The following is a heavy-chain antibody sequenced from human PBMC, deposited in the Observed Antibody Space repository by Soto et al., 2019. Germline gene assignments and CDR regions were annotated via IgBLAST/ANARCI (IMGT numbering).Heavy chain of an antibody. D-gene: IGHD2-2*01. CDR3: ARPIVVVPADMKGCAFDI. CDR2: IYWDDDK. J-gene: IGHJ3*02. V-gene: IGHV2-5*02. CDR1: GFSLSTSGVG. Sequence: QITLKESGPTLVKPTQTLTLTCTFFGFSLSTSGVGVGWIRQPPGKALEWLALIYWDDDKRYSPSLKSRLTITKDTSKNHVVLTNTNMDPVDTATYYGARPIVVVPADMKGCAFDIWGQGTMVTVSS.